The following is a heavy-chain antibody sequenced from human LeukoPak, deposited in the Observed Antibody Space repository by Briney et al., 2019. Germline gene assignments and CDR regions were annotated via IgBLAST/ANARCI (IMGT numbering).Heavy chain of an antibody. D-gene: IGHD3-22*01. CDR2: IIPIFGTA. CDR1: GGTFISYA. V-gene: IGHV1-69*13. J-gene: IGHJ4*02. Sequence: SVRVSCKASGGTFISYAISWVRQAPGQGPEWMGGIIPIFGTANYAQKFQGRVTITADESTSTAYMELSSLRSEDTALYYCARLPTFYYDSSGYHYDYWGQGTLVTVSS. CDR3: ARLPTFYYDSSGYHYDY.